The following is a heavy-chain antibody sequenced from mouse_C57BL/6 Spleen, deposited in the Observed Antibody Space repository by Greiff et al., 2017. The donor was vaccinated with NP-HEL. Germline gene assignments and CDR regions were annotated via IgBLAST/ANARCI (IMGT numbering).Heavy chain of an antibody. V-gene: IGHV14-4*01. J-gene: IGHJ3*01. CDR2: IDPENGDT. CDR1: GFNIKDDY. Sequence: EVKLQESGAELVRPGASVKLSCTASGFNIKDDYMHWVKQRPEQGLEWIGWIDPENGDTEYAPKFQGKATITADTSSNTAYLQLSSLTSEDTAFYYCTTRYEYDRAYWGQGTLVTVSA. D-gene: IGHD2-4*01. CDR3: TTRYEYDRAY.